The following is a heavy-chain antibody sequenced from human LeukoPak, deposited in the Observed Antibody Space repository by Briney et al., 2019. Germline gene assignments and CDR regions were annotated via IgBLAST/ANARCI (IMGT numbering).Heavy chain of an antibody. CDR2: ISSSSSYI. CDR1: GFTFSSYS. Sequence: GGSLRLSCAASGFTFSSYSMNWVRPAPGKGLGWVSSISSSSSYIYYADSVKGRFTISRDNAKNSLYLQMNSLRAEDTAVYYCASAGGNSFHYYYMDVWGKGTTVTVSS. V-gene: IGHV3-21*01. J-gene: IGHJ6*03. D-gene: IGHD4-23*01. CDR3: ASAGGNSFHYYYMDV.